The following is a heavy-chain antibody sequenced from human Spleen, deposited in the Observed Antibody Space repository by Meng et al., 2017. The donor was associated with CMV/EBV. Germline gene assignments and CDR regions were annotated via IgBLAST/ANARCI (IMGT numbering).Heavy chain of an antibody. J-gene: IGHJ4*02. Sequence: SETLSLTCTVSGGSISSYYWSWIRQPPGKGLEWIGYIYYSGSTYYNPSLKSRVTISVDTSKNQFSLKLSSVTAADTAVYYCARGTVTTPSGYWGQGTLVTVSS. CDR3: ARGTVTTPSGY. CDR2: IYYSGST. V-gene: IGHV4-30-4*08. CDR1: GGSISSYY. D-gene: IGHD4-17*01.